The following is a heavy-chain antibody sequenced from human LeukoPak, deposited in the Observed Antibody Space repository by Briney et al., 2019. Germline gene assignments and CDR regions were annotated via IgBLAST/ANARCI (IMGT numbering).Heavy chain of an antibody. J-gene: IGHJ4*02. CDR2: INHSGST. CDR1: GGSFSGYY. Sequence: PSETLSLACAVYGGSFSGYYWSWIRQPPGKGLEWIGEINHSGSTNYNPSLKSRVTISVDTSKNQFSLKLSSVTAADTAVYYCARVGSCWSPFDYWGQGTLVTVSS. V-gene: IGHV4-34*01. D-gene: IGHD6-19*01. CDR3: ARVGSCWSPFDY.